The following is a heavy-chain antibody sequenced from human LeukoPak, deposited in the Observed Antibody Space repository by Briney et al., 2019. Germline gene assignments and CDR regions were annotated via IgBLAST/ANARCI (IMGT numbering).Heavy chain of an antibody. CDR2: MNPNSGYT. CDR3: ARGLWAMIVRADASDI. D-gene: IGHD3-22*01. Sequence: ASVKVSCKASGYTFTSYDINWVRQATGQGLEWMGWMNPNSGYTGYAQKFQGRVTMTRNTSISTAYMELSSLRSEDTAVYYCARGLWAMIVRADASDIWGQGTMVTVSS. CDR1: GYTFTSYD. J-gene: IGHJ3*02. V-gene: IGHV1-8*01.